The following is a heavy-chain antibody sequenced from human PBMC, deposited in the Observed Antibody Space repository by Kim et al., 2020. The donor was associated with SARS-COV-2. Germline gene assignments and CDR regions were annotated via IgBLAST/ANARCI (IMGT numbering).Heavy chain of an antibody. V-gene: IGHV3-9*01. CDR2: LSLDSDKI. J-gene: IGHJ4*02. CDR3: TKDNLPGGADY. Sequence: GGSLRLSCAASGFTFETYAVHWVRQAPGKGLEWVAGLSLDSDKIGYADSVKGRFSISRDNANNSLYLQMNSLRAEDTALYYCTKDNLPGGADYWGRGTLVTVSS. D-gene: IGHD3-10*01. CDR1: GFTFETYA.